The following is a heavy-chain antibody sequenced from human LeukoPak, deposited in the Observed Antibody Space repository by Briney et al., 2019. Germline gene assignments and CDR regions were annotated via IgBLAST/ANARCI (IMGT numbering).Heavy chain of an antibody. J-gene: IGHJ5*02. CDR1: GGSISSGGYY. CDR3: AREGNYCSGGSCYPGWFDP. D-gene: IGHD2-15*01. Sequence: SETLSLTCTVSGGSISSGGYYWSWIRQHPGKGLEWIGYIYYSGSTYYNPSLKSRVTISVDTSKNQFSLKLSSVTAADTAVYYCAREGNYCSGGSCYPGWFDPWGQGTLVTASS. V-gene: IGHV4-31*03. CDR2: IYYSGST.